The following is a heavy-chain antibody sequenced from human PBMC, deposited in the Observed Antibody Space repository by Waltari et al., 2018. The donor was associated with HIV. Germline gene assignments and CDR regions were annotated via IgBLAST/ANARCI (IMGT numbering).Heavy chain of an antibody. V-gene: IGHV4-61*02. Sequence: QVQLQESGPGLVKPSPTLSLTCTVPGGSITSGDYYWTWIRQPAGKGLEWSGRVYTSGSANYNPSLRSRVTMSLDTSKNQFSLKLTSVTAADTAVYYCARGLDILTGHYHWFLDVWGRGTLVTVSS. CDR3: ARGLDILTGHYHWFLDV. D-gene: IGHD3-9*01. CDR1: GGSITSGDYY. CDR2: VYTSGSA. J-gene: IGHJ2*01.